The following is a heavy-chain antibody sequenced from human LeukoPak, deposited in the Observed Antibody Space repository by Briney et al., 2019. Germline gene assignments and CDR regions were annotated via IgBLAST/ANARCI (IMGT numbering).Heavy chain of an antibody. J-gene: IGHJ5*02. CDR1: GYTFTKYA. V-gene: IGHV1-3*03. CDR3: ARNDYCSSTSCYTWTCDH. CDR2: ITADDGDT. D-gene: IGHD2-2*02. Sequence: ASVKVSCKASGYTFTKYAIHWVRQAPGHRLEWMGWITADDGDTKYSEDLQGRVTMSRDTSTSTVYMELSSLRSEDTAIYYCARNDYCSSTSCYTWTCDHWGQGTLVAVPS.